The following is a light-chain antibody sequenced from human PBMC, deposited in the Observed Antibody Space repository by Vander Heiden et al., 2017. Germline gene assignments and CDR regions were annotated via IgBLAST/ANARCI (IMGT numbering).Light chain of an antibody. Sequence: DIVMTQSPLSVPVTPGEPASISCRSSQSLRHSNGYNCLEWYQQKPGGSPQLLMYLGSNRASGVPDRCSGSGSGTEFTLKISRVEAEDVGVYYCMQALQTPPWTFGQGTKVEIK. CDR2: LGS. CDR1: QSLRHSNGYNC. V-gene: IGKV2-28*01. CDR3: MQALQTPPWT. J-gene: IGKJ1*01.